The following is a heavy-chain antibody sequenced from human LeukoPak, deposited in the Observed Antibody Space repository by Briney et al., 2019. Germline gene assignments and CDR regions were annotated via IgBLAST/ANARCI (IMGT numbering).Heavy chain of an antibody. J-gene: IGHJ3*02. CDR3: ARRRVDYYYSSGYYPDALDI. CDR1: GFTFSSYA. D-gene: IGHD3-22*01. CDR2: ISYDGSNK. Sequence: GGSLRLSCAASGFTFSSYAMHWVRQAAGKGLEWVAVISYDGSNKYYADSVKGRFTISRDNSKNTLYLQMNSLRAEDTAVYYCARRRVDYYYSSGYYPDALDIWGQGTMVTVSS. V-gene: IGHV3-30-3*01.